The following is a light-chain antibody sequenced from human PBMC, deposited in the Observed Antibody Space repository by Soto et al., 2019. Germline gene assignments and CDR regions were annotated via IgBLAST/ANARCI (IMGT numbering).Light chain of an antibody. CDR3: QQLNGYQLA. V-gene: IGKV1-9*01. J-gene: IGKJ4*01. Sequence: DIPLTQSPSFLSASVGDTVTITCRASQGMSTYLAWYQQKPGKVPKLLIRSASTLQSGVPPRWSGGGSGTEFTLTISTLQTDDSGIYYCQQLNGYQLAFGGGTNVEIK. CDR1: QGMSTY. CDR2: SAS.